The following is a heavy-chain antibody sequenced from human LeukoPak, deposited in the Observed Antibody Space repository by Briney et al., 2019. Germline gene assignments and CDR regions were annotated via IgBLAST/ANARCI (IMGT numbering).Heavy chain of an antibody. CDR3: AKNWGYFDY. CDR1: GFTFSSYE. J-gene: IGHJ4*02. Sequence: GGSLRLPCAASGFTFSSYEMNWVRQAPGKGLEWVSYISSSGSTIYYADSVKGRFTISRDNAENSLYLQMNSLRAEDTAVYYCAKNWGYFDYWGQGILVTVSS. D-gene: IGHD7-27*01. V-gene: IGHV3-48*03. CDR2: ISSSGSTI.